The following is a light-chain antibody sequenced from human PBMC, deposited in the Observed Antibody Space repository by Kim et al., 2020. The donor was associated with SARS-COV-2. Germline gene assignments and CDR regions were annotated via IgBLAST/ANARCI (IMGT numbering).Light chain of an antibody. CDR1: QGINSA. CDR3: QQFNYLIT. Sequence: AIQLTQSPSSLSASVGDRVTITCRASQGINSALAWYQQKPGKGPKLLIYDASFLESGVPSRFSGSGSGTDFTLTITSLQPEDSATYCYQQFNYLITFGQGTKLEIK. J-gene: IGKJ5*01. CDR2: DAS. V-gene: IGKV1D-13*01.